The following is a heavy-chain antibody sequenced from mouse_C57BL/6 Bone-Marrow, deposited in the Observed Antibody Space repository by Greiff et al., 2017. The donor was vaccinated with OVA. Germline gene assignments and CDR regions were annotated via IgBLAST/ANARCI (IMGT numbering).Heavy chain of an antibody. V-gene: IGHV1-15*01. J-gene: IGHJ1*03. CDR1: GYTFTDYE. Sequence: QVQLQQSGAELVRPGASVTLSCKASGYTFTDYEMHWVKQTPVHGLEWIGAIDPETGGTAYNQKFKGKAILTADKSSSTAYMELRSLTSEDSAVYYCTRGGLYYYGSSDVLDVWGTGTTVTVSS. CDR3: TRGGLYYYGSSDVLDV. D-gene: IGHD1-1*01. CDR2: IDPETGGT.